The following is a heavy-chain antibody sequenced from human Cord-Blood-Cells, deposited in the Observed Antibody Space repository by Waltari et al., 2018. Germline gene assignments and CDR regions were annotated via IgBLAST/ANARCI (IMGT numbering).Heavy chain of an antibody. CDR2: ISAYNGNT. CDR1: GYTFTSYG. J-gene: IGHJ1*01. V-gene: IGHV1-18*01. CDR3: ARVPYSSGWYGPWDFQH. Sequence: QVQLVQSGAEVKKPGASVKVSCKASGYTFTSYGISWVRQAPGQGLEWMGWISAYNGNTNYAQKLQGRVTMTTDTATSTAYMELRSLRSDDTAVYYCARVPYSSGWYGPWDFQHWGQGTLVTVSS. D-gene: IGHD6-19*01.